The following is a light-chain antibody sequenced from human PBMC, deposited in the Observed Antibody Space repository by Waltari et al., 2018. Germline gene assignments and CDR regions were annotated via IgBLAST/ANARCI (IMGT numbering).Light chain of an antibody. V-gene: IGLV1-40*01. J-gene: IGLJ2*01. CDR1: SSDIGAGCD. CDR2: GNS. Sequence: QSVLTQPPSVSGAPGQRVTISCTGSSSDIGAGCDVHWYQQLPGTAPKLLIYGNSNRPSGVPDRFSGSKSGTSASLAITGLQAEDEADYYCQSYDNNLSAVFGGGTKLTVL. CDR3: QSYDNNLSAV.